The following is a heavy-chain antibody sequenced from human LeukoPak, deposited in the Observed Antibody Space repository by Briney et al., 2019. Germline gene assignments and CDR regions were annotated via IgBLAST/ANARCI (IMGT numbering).Heavy chain of an antibody. CDR2: IYTSGTT. J-gene: IGHJ4*02. CDR3: ARVTLFRGAQIDS. Sequence: SETLSLTCTVSGGSISSYYWTWIRQPAGKGLEWIGRIYTSGTTNYNPSLKSRVTMSVDTSKGQLSLKLTSVTAADTAVYFCARVTLFRGAQIDSWGQGTLVTVSS. V-gene: IGHV4-4*07. D-gene: IGHD3-10*01. CDR1: GGSISSYY.